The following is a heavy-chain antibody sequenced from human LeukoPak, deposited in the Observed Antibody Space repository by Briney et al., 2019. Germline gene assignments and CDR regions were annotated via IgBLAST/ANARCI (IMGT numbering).Heavy chain of an antibody. Sequence: GGSLRPSCAASGFTFSTYIMNWVRQAPGKGLEWVSSISNNNNYIYYADSVKGRFTISRDNAKNSLYLQMNSLRAEDTAVYYCARDDRSSGWYYLDYWGQGTLVTVSS. CDR1: GFTFSTYI. J-gene: IGHJ4*02. V-gene: IGHV3-21*01. D-gene: IGHD6-19*01. CDR2: ISNNNNYI. CDR3: ARDDRSSGWYYLDY.